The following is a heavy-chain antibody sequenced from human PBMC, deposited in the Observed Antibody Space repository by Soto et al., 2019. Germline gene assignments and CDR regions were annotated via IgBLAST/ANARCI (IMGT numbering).Heavy chain of an antibody. D-gene: IGHD3-16*01. CDR2: IFSSGTT. V-gene: IGHV4-30-4*01. Sequence: QVQLRESGPGLVMPSQTLSLTCTVSGDSISSGNKYWSWIRQPPGKVLEWIGYIFSSGTTYYNPSLKSRLTMSLDASQNQSSLKLNSLTDADTAVYFCARVPSPFYYYYAMDVWGQGTTVTVSS. CDR1: GDSISSGNKY. J-gene: IGHJ6*02. CDR3: ARVPSPFYYYYAMDV.